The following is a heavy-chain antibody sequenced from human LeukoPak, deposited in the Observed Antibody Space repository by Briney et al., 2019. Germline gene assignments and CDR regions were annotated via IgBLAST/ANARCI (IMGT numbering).Heavy chain of an antibody. J-gene: IGHJ4*02. Sequence: SETLSLTCAVYGGSFSGYYWTWIRQSPGKGLEWIGEINHSGTTNYNPSLKSRVTISIDMSNNQFSLKLSSVTAADTAVYYCASSREYNRSWYHYFDHWGQGTLVTVSS. V-gene: IGHV4-34*01. CDR3: ASSREYNRSWYHYFDH. CDR2: INHSGTT. D-gene: IGHD6-19*01. CDR1: GGSFSGYY.